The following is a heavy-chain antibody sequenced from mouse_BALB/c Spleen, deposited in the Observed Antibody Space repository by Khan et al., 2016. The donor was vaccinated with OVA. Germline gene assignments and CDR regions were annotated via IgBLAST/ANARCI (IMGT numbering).Heavy chain of an antibody. Sequence: VRLQQSGPELVKPGASVKIPCKASGYAFSDYNMDWVKQSHGKSLEWIGDITPNNGGTIYNQKFKDKATLTVDKSSNTAYMELRSLTSEDTAVYYCAGGGFGSPFAYWGQGTLVTVSA. CDR2: ITPNNGGT. CDR3: AGGGFGSPFAY. V-gene: IGHV1-18*01. CDR1: GYAFSDYN. D-gene: IGHD1-1*01. J-gene: IGHJ3*01.